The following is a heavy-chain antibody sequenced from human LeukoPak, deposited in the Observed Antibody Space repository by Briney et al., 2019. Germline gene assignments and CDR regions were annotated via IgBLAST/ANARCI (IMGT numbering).Heavy chain of an antibody. Sequence: SETLSFTCTVSGDSISSYNWSWLRQPPGKGLEGIGYIYYSGSTKYNPSLTSRVTISIDTSKNQFSMKLRSVTAADTAVYYCATDTGSRFAYWGLGALVTVSS. V-gene: IGHV4-59*01. J-gene: IGHJ4*02. D-gene: IGHD1-26*01. CDR1: GDSISSYN. CDR2: IYYSGST. CDR3: ATDTGSRFAY.